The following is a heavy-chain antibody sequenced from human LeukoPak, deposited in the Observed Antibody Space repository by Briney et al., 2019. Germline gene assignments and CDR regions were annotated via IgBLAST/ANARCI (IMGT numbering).Heavy chain of an antibody. D-gene: IGHD2-8*01. CDR2: ISSSSSYI. J-gene: IGHJ4*02. CDR3: ARGYCTNGVCYSFRVGTHFDY. Sequence: GGSLRLSCAASGFTFTTYSMNWVRQAPGKGLEWVSSISSSSSYIYYADSVKGRFTISRDNAKNSLYLQMNSLRAEDTAVYYCARGYCTNGVCYSFRVGTHFDYWGQGTLVTVSS. V-gene: IGHV3-21*01. CDR1: GFTFTTYS.